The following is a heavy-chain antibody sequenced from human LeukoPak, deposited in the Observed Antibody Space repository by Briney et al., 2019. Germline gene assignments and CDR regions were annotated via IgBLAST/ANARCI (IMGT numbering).Heavy chain of an antibody. V-gene: IGHV3-23*01. J-gene: IGHJ4*02. CDR1: GFTFSSYA. D-gene: IGHD3-9*01. CDR3: AKDRILRYFDWLLGPIDY. Sequence: GGSLRLSCAASGFTFSSYAMSWVRQAPGKGLEWVSAISGSGGSTYYADSVKGRFTISRDNSKNTLYLQMNSLRAEDTAVYYCAKDRILRYFDWLLGPIDYWGQGTLVIVSS. CDR2: ISGSGGST.